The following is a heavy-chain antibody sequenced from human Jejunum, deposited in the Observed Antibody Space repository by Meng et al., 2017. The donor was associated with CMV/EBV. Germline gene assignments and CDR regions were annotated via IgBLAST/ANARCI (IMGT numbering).Heavy chain of an antibody. J-gene: IGHJ3*02. Sequence: VSGGSLSSYYWSYNRQPPGKGLEWIAYIYYSGSTNYNPSLRSRVIISVDTSKNQFSLKLSSVTAADTAVYYCARIGTTSRFGSFDIWGQGTMVTVSS. V-gene: IGHV4-59*01. CDR3: ARIGTTSRFGSFDI. CDR2: IYYSGST. D-gene: IGHD1-7*01. CDR1: GGSLSSYY.